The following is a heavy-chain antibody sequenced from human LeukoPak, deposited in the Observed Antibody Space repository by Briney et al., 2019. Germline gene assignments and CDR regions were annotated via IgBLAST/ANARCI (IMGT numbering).Heavy chain of an antibody. CDR3: ARDSSGWLQLSSTFDY. V-gene: IGHV3-30*03. Sequence: GGSLRLSCAASGFTFSSYGMHWVRQAPGKGLEWVAVISYDGSNKYYADSVKGRFTISRDNTRNTLYLQMNSLRVEDTAVYYCARDSSGWLQLSSTFDYWGQGTLVTVSS. CDR2: ISYDGSNK. CDR1: GFTFSSYG. D-gene: IGHD5-24*01. J-gene: IGHJ4*02.